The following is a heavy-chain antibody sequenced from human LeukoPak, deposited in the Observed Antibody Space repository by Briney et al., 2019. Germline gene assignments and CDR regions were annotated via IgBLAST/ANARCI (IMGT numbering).Heavy chain of an antibody. V-gene: IGHV3-21*01. CDR2: ISSSSSYI. J-gene: IGHJ4*02. D-gene: IGHD3-22*01. CDR1: RCTFSSYS. CDR3: ARGDRSGSFGY. Sequence: GGSLRLSCASSRCTFSSYSMNWVRQAPGKGLEWVSSISSSSSYIYYADSVKGRFTISRDNAKNSLYLQMNSLRAEDTAVYYCARGDRSGSFGYWGQGTLVTVSS.